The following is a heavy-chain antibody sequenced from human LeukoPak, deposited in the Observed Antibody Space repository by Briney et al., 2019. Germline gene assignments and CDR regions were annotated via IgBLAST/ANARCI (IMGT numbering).Heavy chain of an antibody. CDR1: GGSISSYY. V-gene: IGHV4-59*01. D-gene: IGHD5-18*01. CDR2: IYYSGST. Sequence: SETLSLTCTVSGGSISSYYWSWIRQPPGKGLEWIGYIYYSGSTNYNPSLKSRVTISVDTSKNQFSLKLSSVTAADTAVYYCARDLRYGPHYYYYYGMDVWGQGTTVTASS. J-gene: IGHJ6*02. CDR3: ARDLRYGPHYYYYYGMDV.